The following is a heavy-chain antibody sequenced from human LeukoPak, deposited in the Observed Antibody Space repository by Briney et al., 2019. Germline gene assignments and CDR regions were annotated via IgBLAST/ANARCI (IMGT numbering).Heavy chain of an antibody. Sequence: SETLSLTCTVSGGSISGYYWSWIRQPPGKGLECIGYIYYSGSTNYNPSLKSRVTISVDTSRNHFSLKLTSVTAADTAVYYCAKVSDRDSSGYYWGFEYWGQGTLVTVSS. CDR1: GGSISGYY. J-gene: IGHJ4*02. CDR3: AKVSDRDSSGYYWGFEY. V-gene: IGHV4-59*08. CDR2: IYYSGST. D-gene: IGHD3-22*01.